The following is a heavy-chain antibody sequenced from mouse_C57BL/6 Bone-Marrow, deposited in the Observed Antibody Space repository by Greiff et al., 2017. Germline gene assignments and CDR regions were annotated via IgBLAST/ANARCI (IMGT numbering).Heavy chain of an antibody. Sequence: QVQLQQSGAELVRPGTSVKVSCKASGYAFTNYLIAGVKQRPGQGLEWIGVINPGSGGTNYNEKFKGKATLTADKSSSTAYMQLSSLTSEDSAVYFCARPNLGTQLGRDYWGQGTTLTVSS. D-gene: IGHD4-1*02. J-gene: IGHJ2*01. CDR1: GYAFTNYL. V-gene: IGHV1-54*01. CDR2: INPGSGGT. CDR3: ARPNLGTQLGRDY.